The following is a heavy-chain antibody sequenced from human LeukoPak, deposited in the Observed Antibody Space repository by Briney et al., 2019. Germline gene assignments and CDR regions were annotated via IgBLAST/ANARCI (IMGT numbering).Heavy chain of an antibody. Sequence: GGSLRLSCAASGFTFSSSGMSWVRQTPGKGLELVSAISGGGDSTYYADSVKGRFTISRDNAKNSLYLQMNSLRAEDTAVYYCARDSSGWYLAINYWGQGTLVTVSS. J-gene: IGHJ4*02. CDR3: ARDSSGWYLAINY. V-gene: IGHV3-23*01. CDR2: ISGGGDST. D-gene: IGHD6-19*01. CDR1: GFTFSSSG.